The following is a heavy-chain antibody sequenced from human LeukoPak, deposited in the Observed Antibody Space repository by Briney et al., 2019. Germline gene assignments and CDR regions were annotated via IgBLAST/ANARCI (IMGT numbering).Heavy chain of an antibody. D-gene: IGHD3-9*01. CDR1: GFTVSSNY. CDR2: IYSGGST. Sequence: PGGSLRLSCAASGFTVSSNYMSWVRQAPGKGLEWVSVIYSGGSTYYADSVKGKFTISRDNSKNTLYLQMNSLRAEDTAVYYCARERGYDMLSSPHYFDYWGQGTLVTVSS. V-gene: IGHV3-66*01. CDR3: ARERGYDMLSSPHYFDY. J-gene: IGHJ4*02.